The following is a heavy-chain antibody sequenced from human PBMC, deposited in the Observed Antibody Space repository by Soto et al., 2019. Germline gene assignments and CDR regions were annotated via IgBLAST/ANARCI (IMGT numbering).Heavy chain of an antibody. J-gene: IGHJ4*02. CDR1: GGTFSSYA. V-gene: IGHV1-69*13. CDR3: AISHLYGDYVDY. D-gene: IGHD4-17*01. Sequence: ASVKVSCKASGGTFSSYAISWVRQAPGQGLEWMGGIIPIFGTANYAQKFQGRVTITADESTSTAYMELSSLRSEDTAVYYCAISHLYGDYVDYWGQGTLVTVSS. CDR2: IIPIFGTA.